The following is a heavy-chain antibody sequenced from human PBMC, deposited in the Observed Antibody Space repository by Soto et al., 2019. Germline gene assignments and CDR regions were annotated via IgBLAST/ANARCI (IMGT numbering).Heavy chain of an antibody. J-gene: IGHJ5*02. D-gene: IGHD3-22*01. CDR2: ISGSGGST. CDR1: GFTFSSYA. V-gene: IGHV3-23*01. CDR3: AKSYSRAHKDRPFDP. Sequence: PGGSLRLSCAASGFTFSSYAMSWVRQAPGKGLEWVSAISGSGGSTYYADSVKGRFTISRDNSKNTLYLQMNSLRAEDTAVYYWAKSYSRAHKDRPFDPCGQGTLATVTS.